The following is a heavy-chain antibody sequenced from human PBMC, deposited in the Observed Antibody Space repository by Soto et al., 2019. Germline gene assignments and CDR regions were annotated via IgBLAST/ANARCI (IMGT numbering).Heavy chain of an antibody. D-gene: IGHD3-22*01. J-gene: IGHJ4*02. CDR3: AHTRRLNYYDSSGPIDY. Sequence: SGPTLVNPTPTLTLTCTFSGFSLSTSGVGVGWILQPPGKALGWLALNYWDDYKPYSPSLKSKLTITKDTSKNQVVLTMTNMDPGDTATYYCAHTRRLNYYDSSGPIDYWGQGTLVTVSS. CDR1: GFSLSTSGVG. V-gene: IGHV2-5*02. CDR2: NYWDDYK.